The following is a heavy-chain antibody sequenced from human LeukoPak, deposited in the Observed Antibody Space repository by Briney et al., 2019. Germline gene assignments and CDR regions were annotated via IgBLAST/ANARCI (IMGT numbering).Heavy chain of an antibody. CDR3: AKYSGSYYYPPNWDS. D-gene: IGHD1-26*01. CDR2: IDRDGSRI. V-gene: IGHV3-74*01. Sequence: GGSLRLSCAVSGFTFSSYWMHWVRQAPGKGLVWVSRIDRDGSRINYADSVKGRFTLSRDYPKNTLYLQMNSLRAEDTAVYFCAKYSGSYYYPPNWDSWGQGTLVTVSS. CDR1: GFTFSSYW. J-gene: IGHJ4*02.